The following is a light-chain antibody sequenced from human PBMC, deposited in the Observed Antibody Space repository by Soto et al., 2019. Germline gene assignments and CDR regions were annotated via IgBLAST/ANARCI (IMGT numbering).Light chain of an antibody. CDR1: QSVSSSY. CDR3: QQYGRSPLVT. J-gene: IGKJ5*01. Sequence: EIVLTQSPGTLSLSPGERATLSCRASQSVSSSYLAWYQQKPGQAPRLLIYGASSRATGIPDRFSGSGSGTDFPLTISRPESEDFAMYYCQQYGRSPLVTFGQRTRLEIK. V-gene: IGKV3-20*01. CDR2: GAS.